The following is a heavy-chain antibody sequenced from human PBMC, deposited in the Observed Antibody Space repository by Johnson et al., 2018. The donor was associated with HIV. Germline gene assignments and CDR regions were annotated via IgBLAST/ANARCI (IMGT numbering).Heavy chain of an antibody. Sequence: QVQLVESGGGLVKPGGSLRLSCEISGFMFSKYNMAWIRQAPGKGLEWVAVISYDGSNKYYADSVKGRFTISRDNSKKTLYLQMNSLRAEDTAVYYCAKVGGYSYGESWGQGTMVTVSS. CDR3: AKVGGYSYGES. J-gene: IGHJ3*01. CDR1: GFMFSKYN. CDR2: ISYDGSNK. V-gene: IGHV3-30*18. D-gene: IGHD5-18*01.